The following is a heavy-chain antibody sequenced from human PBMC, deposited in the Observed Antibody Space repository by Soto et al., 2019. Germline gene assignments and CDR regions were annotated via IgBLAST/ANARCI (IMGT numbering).Heavy chain of an antibody. V-gene: IGHV3-7*01. Sequence: GGSLRLSCAASGFTFSSYWMSWVRQAPGKGLEWVANIKQDGSEKYYVDSVKGRFTISRDNAKNSLYLQMNSLRAEDTAVYYCANTCSGGSCYFDYWGQGTLVTVSS. J-gene: IGHJ4*02. CDR2: IKQDGSEK. CDR1: GFTFSSYW. D-gene: IGHD2-15*01. CDR3: ANTCSGGSCYFDY.